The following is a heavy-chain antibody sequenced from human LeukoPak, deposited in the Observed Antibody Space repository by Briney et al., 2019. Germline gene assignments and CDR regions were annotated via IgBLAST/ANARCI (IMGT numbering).Heavy chain of an antibody. CDR2: ISSSGSTI. V-gene: IGHV3-11*01. CDR3: ARASVTIFGYYGMDV. Sequence: GGSLRLSCAASGSTFSDYYMSWIRQAPGKGLEWVSYISSSGSTIYYADSVKGRFTISRDNAKNSLYLQMNSLRAEDTAVYYCARASVTIFGYYGMDVWGQGTTVTVSS. CDR1: GSTFSDYY. D-gene: IGHD3-3*01. J-gene: IGHJ6*02.